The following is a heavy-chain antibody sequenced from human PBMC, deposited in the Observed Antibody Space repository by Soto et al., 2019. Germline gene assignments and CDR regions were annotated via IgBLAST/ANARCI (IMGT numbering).Heavy chain of an antibody. CDR2: IYYSGSI. CDR1: GGSISSSSYY. D-gene: IGHD3-9*01. CDR3: ARLLYDRGGYYYFDY. V-gene: IGHV4-39*01. J-gene: IGHJ4*02. Sequence: QLQLQESGPGLVKPSETLSLTCSVSGGSISSSSYYWGWIRQPPGKGLEWIGSIYYSGSIYHNPSLKSRVTMSIDTSKTQFFLKLSSVTAADTAVYYCARLLYDRGGYYYFDYWGQGTLVTVSS.